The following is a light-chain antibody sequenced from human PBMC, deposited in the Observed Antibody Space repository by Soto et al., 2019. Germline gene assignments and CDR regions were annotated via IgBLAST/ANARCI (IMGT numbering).Light chain of an antibody. CDR1: QSLVFSDGNTY. Sequence: DVVMTQSPLSLPVTLGQPASISCRSSQSLVFSDGNTYLNWFQQRPGQSPRRLIYQVSNRDSGVPDRFSGSGSGTDFTLKISRVEAEDVGVYYCIQGTHSPPGTFGQGTKVEIK. J-gene: IGKJ1*01. CDR3: IQGTHSPPGT. V-gene: IGKV2-30*01. CDR2: QVS.